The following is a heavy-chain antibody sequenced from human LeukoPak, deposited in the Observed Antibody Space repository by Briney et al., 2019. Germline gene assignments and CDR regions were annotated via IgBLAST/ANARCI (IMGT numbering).Heavy chain of an antibody. J-gene: IGHJ4*02. CDR2: INPNSGGT. CDR1: GYTFTGYY. CDR3: ARDLSAGTPQDY. Sequence: ASVKVSCKASGYTFTGYYMHWVRQAPGQGLEWMGWINPNSGGTNYAQKFQGRVTMTRDTSISTAYMELSRLRSDDTAVYYCARDLSAGTPQDYWGQGILVTVSS. D-gene: IGHD1/OR15-1a*01. V-gene: IGHV1-2*02.